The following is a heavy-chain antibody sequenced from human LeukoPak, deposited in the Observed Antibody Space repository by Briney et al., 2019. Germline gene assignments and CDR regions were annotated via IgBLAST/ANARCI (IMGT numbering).Heavy chain of an antibody. CDR3: AKASGYSGYDTGSVDY. J-gene: IGHJ4*02. CDR2: ISWNSGSI. V-gene: IGHV3-9*01. Sequence: GRSLRLSCAASGFTFDDYAMHWVRQAPGKGLEWVSGISWNSGSIGYADSVKGRFTISRDNAKNSLYLQMNSLRAEDTALYYCAKASGYSGYDTGSVDYWGQGTLVTVSS. CDR1: GFTFDDYA. D-gene: IGHD5-12*01.